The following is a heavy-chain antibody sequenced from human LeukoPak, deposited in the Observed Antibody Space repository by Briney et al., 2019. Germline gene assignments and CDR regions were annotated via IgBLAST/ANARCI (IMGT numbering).Heavy chain of an antibody. D-gene: IGHD3-10*01. CDR1: GYTFTSYD. Sequence: ASVKVSCKASGYTFTSYDINWVRQATGQGLEWMGWMNPNSGNTGYAQKFQGGVTMTRNTSISTAYMELSSLRSEDTAVYYCARYLPHKSDAFDIWGQGTMVTVSS. CDR3: ARYLPHKSDAFDI. J-gene: IGHJ3*02. V-gene: IGHV1-8*01. CDR2: MNPNSGNT.